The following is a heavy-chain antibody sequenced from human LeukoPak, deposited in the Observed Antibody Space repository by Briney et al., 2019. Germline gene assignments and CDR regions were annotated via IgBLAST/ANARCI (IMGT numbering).Heavy chain of an antibody. V-gene: IGHV4-34*01. Sequence: PSETLSLTCTVSGGSISSYYWSWIRQPAGKGLEWIGEINHSGSTNYNPSLKSRVTISVDTSKNQFSLKLSSVTAADTAVYYCAIGRWLPNFDYWGQGTLVTVSS. CDR3: AIGRWLPNFDY. D-gene: IGHD5-24*01. CDR1: GGSISSYY. CDR2: INHSGST. J-gene: IGHJ4*02.